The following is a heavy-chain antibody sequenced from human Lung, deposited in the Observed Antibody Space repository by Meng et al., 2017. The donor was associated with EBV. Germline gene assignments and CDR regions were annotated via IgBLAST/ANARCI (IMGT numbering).Heavy chain of an antibody. D-gene: IGHD2-2*01. V-gene: IGHV7-4-1*01. CDR2: INTNTGNP. J-gene: IGHJ4*02. CDR1: GYTSTRYS. CDR3: ARETLGYCSSTSCYIGPPDY. Sequence: GFGFKKPVVSVKVSCKVSGYTSTRYSINWVRQAPGQGLEWMGWINTNTGNPTYAQGFTGRFVFSLDTSVSTAYLQIGSLKAEDTAVYYCARETLGYCSSTSCYIGPPDYWGQGTLVTVSS.